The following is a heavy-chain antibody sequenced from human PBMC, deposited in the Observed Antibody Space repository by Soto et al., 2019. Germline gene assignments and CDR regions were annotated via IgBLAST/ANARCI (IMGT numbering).Heavy chain of an antibody. CDR3: ARGGRLVDSVTGYYYYHAMDV. Sequence: PGESLKISCKGSGYTFHSHWITWVRQMPGKGLEWVGTIDTSDSYTTYCPSFQGHVTIAADESINTAYLQWSSRKASDTAIYYCARGGRLVDSVTGYYYYHAMDVWGQGTTVTVSS. CDR1: GYTFHSHW. J-gene: IGHJ6*02. CDR2: IDTSDSYT. V-gene: IGHV5-10-1*01. D-gene: IGHD5-18*01.